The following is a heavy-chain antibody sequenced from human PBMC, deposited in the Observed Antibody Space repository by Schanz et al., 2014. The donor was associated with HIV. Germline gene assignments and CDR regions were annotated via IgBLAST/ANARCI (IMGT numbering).Heavy chain of an antibody. V-gene: IGHV1-18*01. J-gene: IGHJ4*02. CDR3: ARGYCSGGTCYSGDY. CDR2: ISPYSGDT. CDR1: GYSFTSFG. Sequence: QVQLVQSGAEVKKPGASVKVSCKASGYSFTSFGITWVRQAPGQGLEWMGWISPYSGDTKYAQNLQGRVTMTTNTSTNIAYMELRSLRTDDTAVYYCARGYCSGGTCYSGDYWGQGTLVTVSS. D-gene: IGHD2-15*01.